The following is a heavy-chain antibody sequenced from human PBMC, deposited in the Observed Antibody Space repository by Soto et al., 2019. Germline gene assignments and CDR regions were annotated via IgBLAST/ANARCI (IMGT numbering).Heavy chain of an antibody. CDR2: IYTSGST. CDR1: GGSISSYY. V-gene: IGHV4-4*07. Sequence: PSETLYLTCTVSGGSISSYYWSWIRQPAGKGLEWIGRIYTSGSTNYNPSLKSRVTMSVDTSKNQFSLNLSSVTAAADTAVYYCARDRITLANDAFDIWGQGTMVTVSS. CDR3: ARDRITLANDAFDI. J-gene: IGHJ3*02. D-gene: IGHD3-10*01.